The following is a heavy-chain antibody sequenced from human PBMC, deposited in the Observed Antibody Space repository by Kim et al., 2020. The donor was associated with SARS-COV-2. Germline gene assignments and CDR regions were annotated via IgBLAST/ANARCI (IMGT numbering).Heavy chain of an antibody. CDR1: DFTFSDSA. CDR2: IRSKSNSYAT. J-gene: IGHJ3*02. CDR3: NRVPETASAFCDALDI. D-gene: IGHD3-10*02. Sequence: GGSLRLSCAASDFTFSDSAMHWVRQASGKGLEWVGRIRSKSNSYATAYAASVKGRFTISRDDSKNTAYLQMNSLKTEDPAVYYCNRVPETASAFCDALDIWGQGAMVTVSS. V-gene: IGHV3-73*01.